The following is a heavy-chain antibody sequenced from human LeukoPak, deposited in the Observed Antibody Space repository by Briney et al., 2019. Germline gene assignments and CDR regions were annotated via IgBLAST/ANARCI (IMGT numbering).Heavy chain of an antibody. CDR2: ITSSGNTT. Sequence: GGSLRLSCAASGFTFSFYAMSWVRQTPGKGLEWVAGITSSGNTTYYADPVKGRFTISRDNSKNSLYLQMNSLRAEDTAVYYCARDRYVGTTTAGDSDSWGQGTLVTVSS. J-gene: IGHJ4*02. CDR1: GFTFSFYA. V-gene: IGHV3-23*01. CDR3: ARDRYVGTTTAGDSDS. D-gene: IGHD1-26*01.